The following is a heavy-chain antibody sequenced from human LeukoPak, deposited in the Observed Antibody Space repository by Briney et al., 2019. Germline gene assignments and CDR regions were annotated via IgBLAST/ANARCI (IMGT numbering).Heavy chain of an antibody. CDR2: ISYDGSNK. Sequence: PGGSLRLSCAASGFTFSSYAMHWVRQAPGKGLEWVAVISYDGSNKYYADSVKGRLTISRDNSKNTLYLQMNSRRAEDTAVYYCARDLVDHYDSSGYYWSLVDYWGQGTLVTVSS. CDR1: GFTFSSYA. V-gene: IGHV3-30-3*01. J-gene: IGHJ4*02. D-gene: IGHD3-22*01. CDR3: ARDLVDHYDSSGYYWSLVDY.